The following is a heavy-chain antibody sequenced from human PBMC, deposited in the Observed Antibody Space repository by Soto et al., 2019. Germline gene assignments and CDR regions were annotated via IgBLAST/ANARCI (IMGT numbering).Heavy chain of an antibody. Sequence: QVQLRESGPGLVKSSETLSLTCTVSCGSISTYYWSWVRQPPGMGLEWIGYIYYSGTATYNPSLRSRVTISVDTSKNQFSLRLSSVTAADTAVYYCARGDGIQLGSLAGRYYYHKMDVWGQGTTVTVYS. CDR1: CGSISTYY. V-gene: IGHV4-59*01. J-gene: IGHJ6*02. CDR2: IYYSGTA. CDR3: ARGDGIQLGSLAGRYYYHKMDV. D-gene: IGHD1-1*01.